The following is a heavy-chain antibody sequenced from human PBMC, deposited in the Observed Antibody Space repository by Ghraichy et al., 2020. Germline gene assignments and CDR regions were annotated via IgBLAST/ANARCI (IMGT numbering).Heavy chain of an antibody. D-gene: IGHD3-10*01. CDR3: ARLRITVVRGLIPDGPQHDFDY. CDR2: IRQDGSEK. Sequence: GGSLRLSCAASGFTFSNYWMTWVRQAPGKGLEWVANIRQDGSEKYYVDSVKGRFTISRDNGKNSLYLQMNSLRAEDTAVYYCARLRITVVRGLIPDGPQHDFDYWGQGTLVTVSS. V-gene: IGHV3-7*03. J-gene: IGHJ4*02. CDR1: GFTFSNYW.